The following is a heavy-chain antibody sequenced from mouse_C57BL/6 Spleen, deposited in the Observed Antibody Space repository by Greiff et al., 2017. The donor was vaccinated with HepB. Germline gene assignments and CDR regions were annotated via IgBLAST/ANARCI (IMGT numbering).Heavy chain of an antibody. CDR2: IHPNSGST. J-gene: IGHJ3*01. V-gene: IGHV1-64*01. Sequence: VQVVESGAELVKPGASVKLSCKASGYTFTSYWMHWVKQRPGQGLEWIGMIHPNSGSTNYNEKFKSKATLTVDKSSSTAYMQLSSLTSEDSAVYYCAPYGNYDWFAYWGQGTLVTVSA. D-gene: IGHD2-1*01. CDR3: APYGNYDWFAY. CDR1: GYTFTSYW.